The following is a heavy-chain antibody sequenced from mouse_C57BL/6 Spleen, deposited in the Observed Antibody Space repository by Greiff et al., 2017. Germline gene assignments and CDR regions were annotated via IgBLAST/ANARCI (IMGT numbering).Heavy chain of an antibody. CDR3: ARSNYGSRDAMDY. D-gene: IGHD1-1*01. CDR2: FHPYNDDT. J-gene: IGHJ4*01. CDR1: GYTFTTYP. V-gene: IGHV1-47*01. Sequence: VQLVESGAELVKPGASVKMSCKASGYTFTTYPIEWMKQNHGKSLEWIGNFHPYNDDTKYNEKFKGKATLTVEKSSSTVYLELSRLTSDDSAVYYCARSNYGSRDAMDYWGQGTSVTVSS.